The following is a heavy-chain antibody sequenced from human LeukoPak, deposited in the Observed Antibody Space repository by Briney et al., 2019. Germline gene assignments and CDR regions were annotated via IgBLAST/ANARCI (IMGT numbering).Heavy chain of an antibody. CDR3: TRGGSASYSPYQSVFDI. CDR1: GYTFTDYY. D-gene: IGHD2-15*01. Sequence: ASVKVSCKASGYTFTDYYIHWVRQAPGQGFEWMGWINPNTGGTNFAQKFQGRVTLIRDTSIKTAYMDLTKLRPDDTAFYYCTRGGSASYSPYQSVFDIWGQGTLVTVSS. V-gene: IGHV1-2*02. CDR2: INPNTGGT. J-gene: IGHJ3*02.